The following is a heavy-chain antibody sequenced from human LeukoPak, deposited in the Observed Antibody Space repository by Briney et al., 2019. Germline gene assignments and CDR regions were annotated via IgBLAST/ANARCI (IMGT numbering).Heavy chain of an antibody. CDR3: ARWLANYYYMDV. J-gene: IGHJ6*03. CDR2: MNPNSGNT. Sequence: ASVKVSCKASGYTFTSYAMNWVRQATGQGLEWMGWMNPNSGNTGYAQKFQGRVTMTRNTSISTAYMELSSLRSEDTAVYYCARWLANYYYMDVWGKGTTVTISS. D-gene: IGHD6-19*01. V-gene: IGHV1-8*02. CDR1: GYTFTSYA.